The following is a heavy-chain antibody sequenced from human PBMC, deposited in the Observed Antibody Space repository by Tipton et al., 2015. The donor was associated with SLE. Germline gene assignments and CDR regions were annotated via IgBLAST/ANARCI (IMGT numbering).Heavy chain of an antibody. CDR1: GGSISSGSYY. CDR3: ASSSLIAAAGTIYYYYGMDV. V-gene: IGHV4-61*09. Sequence: TLSLTCTVSGGSISSGSYYWSWIRQPAGKGLEWIGHIYTSGNTNYNPSLKSRVTISVDTSKKQFSLKLSSVTAADTAVYYCASSSLIAAAGTIYYYYGMDVWGQGTTVTVSS. J-gene: IGHJ6*02. CDR2: IYTSGNT. D-gene: IGHD6-13*01.